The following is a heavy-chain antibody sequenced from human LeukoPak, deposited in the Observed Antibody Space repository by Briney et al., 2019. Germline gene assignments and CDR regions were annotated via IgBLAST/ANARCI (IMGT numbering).Heavy chain of an antibody. J-gene: IGHJ4*02. CDR2: IYYSGST. V-gene: IGHV4-39*07. D-gene: IGHD3-22*01. CDR3: ASFYDSRTFDY. Sequence: SETLSLTCTVSGGSISSSSYYWGWIRQPPGKGLEWIGSIYYSGSTYYNPSLKSRVTISVDTSKNQFSLKLSSVTAADTAVYYCASFYDSRTFDYWGQGTLVTVSS. CDR1: GGSISSSSYY.